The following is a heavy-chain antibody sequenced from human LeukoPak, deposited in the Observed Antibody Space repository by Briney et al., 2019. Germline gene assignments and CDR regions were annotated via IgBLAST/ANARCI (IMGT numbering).Heavy chain of an antibody. CDR3: ARVPRGLYYDSSGYYGFDY. Sequence: ASVKVSCKASGYTFTSYGISWLRQAPGQGLEWMGWISAYNGNTNYAQKLQGRVTMTTDTSTSTAYMELRSLRSDDTAVYYCARVPRGLYYDSSGYYGFDYWGQGTLVTVSS. CDR2: ISAYNGNT. V-gene: IGHV1-18*01. D-gene: IGHD3-22*01. CDR1: GYTFTSYG. J-gene: IGHJ4*02.